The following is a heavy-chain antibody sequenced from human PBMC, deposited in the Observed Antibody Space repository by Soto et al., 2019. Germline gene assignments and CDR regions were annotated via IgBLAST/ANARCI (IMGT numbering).Heavy chain of an antibody. CDR2: IYPGDSDT. D-gene: IGHD3-10*01. J-gene: IGHJ3*02. CDR3: ARRSLRITMVRGVSRDAFDI. Sequence: PGESLKISCKGSGYSFTSYWIGWVRQMPGKGLEWMGIIYPGDSDTRYSPSFQGQVTISADKSISTAYLQWGSLKASDTAMYYCARRSLRITMVRGVSRDAFDIWGLGTMVTVSS. CDR1: GYSFTSYW. V-gene: IGHV5-51*01.